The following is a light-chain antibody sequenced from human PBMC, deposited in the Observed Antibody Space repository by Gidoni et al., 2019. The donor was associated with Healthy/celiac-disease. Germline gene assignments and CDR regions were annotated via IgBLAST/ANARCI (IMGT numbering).Light chain of an antibody. V-gene: IGKV4-1*01. J-gene: IGKJ4*01. CDR2: WAS. CDR3: QQYYSTPFT. Sequence: DIAMTQAPDSPAVSLGESATINCKSSQSVLYSSNNKNYLAWYQQKPGQPPKLLIYWASTRESGVPDRFSGSGSGTDFTLTISSLQAEDVAVYYCQQYYSTPFTFGGGTKVEIK. CDR1: QSVLYSSNNKNY.